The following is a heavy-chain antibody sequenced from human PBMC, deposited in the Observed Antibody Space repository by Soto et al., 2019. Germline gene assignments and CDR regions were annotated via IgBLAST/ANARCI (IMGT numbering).Heavy chain of an antibody. Sequence: GGSLRLSCAASGFTFSSYAMHWVRQAPGKGLEWVAVISYDGSNKYYADSVKGRFTISRDNSKNTLYLQMNSLRAEDTAVYYCARDRPSSVLRFVEWLLPGDGMDVWDRGTRGAVSS. D-gene: IGHD3-3*01. CDR1: GFTFSSYA. V-gene: IGHV3-30-3*01. CDR2: ISYDGSNK. CDR3: ARDRPSSVLRFVEWLLPGDGMDV. J-gene: IGHJ6*02.